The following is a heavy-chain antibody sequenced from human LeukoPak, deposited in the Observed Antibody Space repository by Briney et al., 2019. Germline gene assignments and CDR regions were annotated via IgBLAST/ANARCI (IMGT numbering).Heavy chain of an antibody. CDR2: IRYDGSNK. Sequence: GALRLSCAASGFTFSNYAIHWVRQAPGKGLEWVAFIRYDGSNKYYADSVKGRFTISRDNSKNTLYLQMNTLSAEDTAVYYCARDQGTGYYTYDAFDIWGQGTMVTVSS. D-gene: IGHD3/OR15-3a*01. CDR3: ARDQGTGYYTYDAFDI. J-gene: IGHJ3*02. CDR1: GFTFSNYA. V-gene: IGHV3-30*02.